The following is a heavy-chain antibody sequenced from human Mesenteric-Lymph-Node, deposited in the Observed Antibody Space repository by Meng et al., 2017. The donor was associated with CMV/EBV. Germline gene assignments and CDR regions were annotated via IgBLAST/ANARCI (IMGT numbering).Heavy chain of an antibody. V-gene: IGHV4-61*01. CDR2: IYYSGST. CDR1: GGSVSSGSYY. Sequence: SETLSLTCTVSGGSVSSGSYYWSWIRQPPGKGLEWIGYIYYSGSTNYNPSLKSRVTISVDTSKNQFSLKLSSVTAADTAVYYCAGGSSTSWSSGSLIDYWGQGTLVTVSS. D-gene: IGHD2-2*01. J-gene: IGHJ4*02. CDR3: AGGSSTSWSSGSLIDY.